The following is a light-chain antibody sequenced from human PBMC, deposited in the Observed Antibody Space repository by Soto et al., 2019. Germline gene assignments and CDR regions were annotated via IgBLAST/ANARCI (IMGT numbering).Light chain of an antibody. CDR3: SSYAVGNTLV. Sequence: QSVLTQPPSASGSPGQSVTISCTGTSSDVGGYHYVSWYQQHPGKAPKFMIYDVSKRPSGVPDRFSGSKSGNTASLTVSGLQAEDEADYYCSSYAVGNTLVFGGGTQLTVL. CDR1: SSDVGGYHY. J-gene: IGLJ3*02. V-gene: IGLV2-8*01. CDR2: DVS.